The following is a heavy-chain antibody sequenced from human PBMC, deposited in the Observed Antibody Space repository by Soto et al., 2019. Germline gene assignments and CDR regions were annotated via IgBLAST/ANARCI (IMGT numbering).Heavy chain of an antibody. CDR1: GGSFSGYY. D-gene: IGHD2-15*01. J-gene: IGHJ6*02. CDR3: ARAPGGYCSGGSCYSYYYYGMDV. CDR2: INHSGST. V-gene: IGHV4-34*01. Sequence: PSETLSLTCADYGGSFSGYYWSWIRQPPGKGLEWIGEINHSGSTNYNPSLKSRVTISVDTSKNQFSLKLSSVTAADTAVYYCARAPGGYCSGGSCYSYYYYGMDVWGQGTTVTVSS.